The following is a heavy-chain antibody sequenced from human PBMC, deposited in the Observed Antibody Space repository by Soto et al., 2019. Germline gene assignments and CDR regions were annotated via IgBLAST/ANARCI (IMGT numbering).Heavy chain of an antibody. CDR3: AREVSNTNWFDP. CDR1: GFTFSSYW. D-gene: IGHD2-8*01. CDR2: INSDGSST. J-gene: IGHJ5*02. Sequence: GGSLRLSCAASGFTFSSYWMHWVRQAPGKGLVWVSRINSDGSSTSYADSVKGRFTISRDNAKNTLYLQMNSLRAEDTAVYYCAREVSNTNWFDPWGQGTLVTVSS. V-gene: IGHV3-74*01.